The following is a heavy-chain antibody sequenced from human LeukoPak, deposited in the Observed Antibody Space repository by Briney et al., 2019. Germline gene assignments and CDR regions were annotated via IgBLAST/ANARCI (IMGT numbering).Heavy chain of an antibody. CDR2: ISGSGGST. J-gene: IGHJ3*02. V-gene: IGHV3-23*01. D-gene: IGHD3-22*01. CDR1: GFTFSSNA. CDR3: AKSSKYYYDSSGYLPPLI. Sequence: PGGSLRRSCAASGFTFSSNAMSWVRQAPGNGLEWFSAISGSGGSTYYADYVKGRFTISRDNSKNTLYLQMNSLRAEDTAVYYCAKSSKYYYDSSGYLPPLIWDQGTMVTVSS.